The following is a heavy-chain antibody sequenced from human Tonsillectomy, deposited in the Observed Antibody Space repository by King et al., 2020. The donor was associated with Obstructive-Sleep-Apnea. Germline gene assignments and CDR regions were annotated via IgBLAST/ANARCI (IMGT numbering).Heavy chain of an antibody. CDR3: ARVEVGAAAGPLLDY. J-gene: IGHJ4*02. CDR2: INHSGST. V-gene: IGHV4-34*01. Sequence: VQLQQWGAGLLKPSETLSLTCAVYGGSFRGYYWSWIRQPPGKGLEWIGQINHSGSTNYNPSLKSRVTISVDTSKNQFSLEVSSVTAADTAVYYCARVEVGAAAGPLLDYWGQGTLVTVSS. CDR1: GGSFRGYY. D-gene: IGHD6-13*01.